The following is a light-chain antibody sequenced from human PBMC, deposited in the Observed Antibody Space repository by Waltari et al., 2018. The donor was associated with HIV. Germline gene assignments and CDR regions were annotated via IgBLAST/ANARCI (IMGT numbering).Light chain of an antibody. V-gene: IGKV3-11*01. CDR2: DAF. J-gene: IGKJ5*01. CDR1: QSVSSY. Sequence: EIVLTHSPATLSLSPGERATLSCRASQSVSSYLTWYQQKPGQAPRLLIYDAFNMATGIPARFSGSGSGTDFTLTISSLEPEDFAFYYCQQCSNWPVTFGQGTRLEIK. CDR3: QQCSNWPVT.